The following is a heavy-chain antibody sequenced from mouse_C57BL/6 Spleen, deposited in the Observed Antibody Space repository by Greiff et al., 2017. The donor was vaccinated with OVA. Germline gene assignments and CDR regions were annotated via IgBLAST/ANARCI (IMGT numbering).Heavy chain of an antibody. J-gene: IGHJ4*01. CDR1: GFTFSDYG. CDR3: ARGRVSYAMDY. Sequence: EVKLVESGGGLVKPGGSLKLSCAASGFTFSDYGMHWVRQAPEKGLEWVAYISSGSSTIYYADTVKGRFTISRDNAKNTLFLQMTSLRSEDTAMYYCARGRVSYAMDYWGQGTSVTVSS. CDR2: ISSGSSTI. V-gene: IGHV5-17*01. D-gene: IGHD6-2*01.